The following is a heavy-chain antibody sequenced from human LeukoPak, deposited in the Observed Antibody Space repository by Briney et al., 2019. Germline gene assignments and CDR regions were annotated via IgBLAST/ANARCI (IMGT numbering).Heavy chain of an antibody. Sequence: PGGSLRLSCTASAFTFSSYWMHWARQAPGKGLVGVSRISEDGSSANYADSVKGRFTISRDNAKNTLYLQMNSLRAEDTAVYYCARHLHDWGQGTLVTVSS. CDR3: ARHLHD. V-gene: IGHV3-74*01. CDR1: AFTFSSYW. D-gene: IGHD3-16*01. CDR2: ISEDGSSA. J-gene: IGHJ4*02.